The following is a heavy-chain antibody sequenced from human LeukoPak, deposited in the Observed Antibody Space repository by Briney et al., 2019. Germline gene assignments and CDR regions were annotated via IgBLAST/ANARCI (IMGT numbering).Heavy chain of an antibody. J-gene: IGHJ4*02. CDR3: ARDYPDYGGGSFLPLDY. Sequence: ASVKVSCKASGYTFTSYYMHWVRQAPGQGLEWMGIINPSGGSTSYAQKFQGRVTMTRDMSTSTVHMELSSLRSEDTAVYYCARDYPDYGGGSFLPLDYWGQGTLVTVSS. CDR2: INPSGGST. D-gene: IGHD4-23*01. CDR1: GYTFTSYY. V-gene: IGHV1-46*01.